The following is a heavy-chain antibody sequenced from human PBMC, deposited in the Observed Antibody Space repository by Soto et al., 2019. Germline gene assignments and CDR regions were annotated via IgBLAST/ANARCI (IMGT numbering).Heavy chain of an antibody. CDR3: ARVGAIGWFDP. V-gene: IGHV1-18*01. CDR1: GYTFTSYG. CDR2: ISAYNGNT. J-gene: IGHJ5*02. D-gene: IGHD1-26*01. Sequence: ASVKVSCKASGYTFTSYGIGWVRQAPGQGLEGMGWISAYNGNTNYAQKLQGRVTMTTDTSKSTAYMELRSLRSDDTAVYYCARVGAIGWFDPWGQGTLVTVSS.